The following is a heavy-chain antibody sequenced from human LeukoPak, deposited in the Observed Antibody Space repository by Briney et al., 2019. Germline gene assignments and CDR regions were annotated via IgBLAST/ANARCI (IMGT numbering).Heavy chain of an antibody. D-gene: IGHD3-10*01. CDR1: GFAVSSYY. CDR3: ARKYYSLDV. Sequence: GGSLRLSGAASGFAVSSYYMSWVRQAPGKGLEWVSVVYTDGTTYYADSVKGRFTISRDNSKNTLYLQMNSLRAEDTAVYYCARKYYSLDVWGQGTTVTVSS. V-gene: IGHV3-53*01. J-gene: IGHJ6*02. CDR2: VYTDGTT.